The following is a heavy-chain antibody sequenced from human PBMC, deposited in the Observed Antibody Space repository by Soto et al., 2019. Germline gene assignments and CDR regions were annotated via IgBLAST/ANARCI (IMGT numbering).Heavy chain of an antibody. CDR2: INPHGGST. CDR1: GYSFTNYY. CDR3: ARSSGGNFGIIIEGSNWFDP. Sequence: QVQLEQSGAEEKKPGASVRVSCKAPGYSFTNYYMQWVRLAPGQGLEWMGLINPHGGSTKYAQKFQGRITMTRDTSRSTVYMELSSLRSDDTAIYYCARSSGGNFGIIIEGSNWFDPWGQGTLVTVSS. J-gene: IGHJ5*02. D-gene: IGHD3-3*01. V-gene: IGHV1-46*01.